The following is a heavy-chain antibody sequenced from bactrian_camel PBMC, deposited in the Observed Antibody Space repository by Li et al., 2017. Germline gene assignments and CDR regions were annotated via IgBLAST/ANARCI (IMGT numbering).Heavy chain of an antibody. D-gene: IGHD3*01. J-gene: IGHJ4*01. V-gene: IGHV3S31*01. CDR2: IYTGGGSI. Sequence: DVQLVESGGGLVEPGGSLRLSCAASGFTFGVYGMSWFRQAPGKGREGVAAIYTGGGSINYTDSVKGRFTISQDYAKRTMYLQMNSLKPEDTAVYYCAAREGRYGPGQLLTRTSYGYWGQGTQVTVS. CDR1: GFTFGVYG. CDR3: AAREGRYGPGQLLTRTSYGY.